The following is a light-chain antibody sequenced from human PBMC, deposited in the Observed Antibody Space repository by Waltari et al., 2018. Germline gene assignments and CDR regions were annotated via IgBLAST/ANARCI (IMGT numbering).Light chain of an antibody. Sequence: IVLTQSPGTMSLSPGERATLSCRASQSVRSTYLAWYQQKPGQAPRLLIYAASKRATGIPDRFRGSGSGTDFTLTISRLEPEDFAVYYCQRYGSSLTFGGGTTVEIK. V-gene: IGKV3-20*01. J-gene: IGKJ4*01. CDR2: AAS. CDR3: QRYGSSLT. CDR1: QSVRSTY.